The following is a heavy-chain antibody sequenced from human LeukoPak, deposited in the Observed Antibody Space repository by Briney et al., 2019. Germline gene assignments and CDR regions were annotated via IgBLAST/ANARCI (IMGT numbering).Heavy chain of an antibody. D-gene: IGHD3-9*01. CDR2: IYYSGST. CDR3: ARVAPNYDILTGYRTQPYYFDY. J-gene: IGHJ4*02. Sequence: SETLSLTCTVSGGSISSYYWSWIRQPPGKGLEWIGYIYYSGSTNYNPSLKSRVTISVDTSKNQFSLKLSSVTAADTAVYYCARVAPNYDILTGYRTQPYYFDYWGQGTLVTVPS. CDR1: GGSISSYY. V-gene: IGHV4-59*01.